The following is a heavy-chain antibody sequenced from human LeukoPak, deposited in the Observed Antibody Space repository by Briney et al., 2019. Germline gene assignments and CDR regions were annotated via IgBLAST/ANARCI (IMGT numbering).Heavy chain of an antibody. CDR3: VRDKYYGSGSYNYFDF. V-gene: IGHV1-46*01. Sequence: GASVKVSCKVSGYTLTELSMHWVRQAPGQGFEWMGKINPSGGNTDYAPKFQGRVTMARDMSTSTVYTQMSSLRSDDTAVYYCVRDKYYGSGSYNYFDFWGQGTLVTVSS. CDR2: INPSGGNT. CDR1: GYTLTELS. D-gene: IGHD3-10*01. J-gene: IGHJ4*02.